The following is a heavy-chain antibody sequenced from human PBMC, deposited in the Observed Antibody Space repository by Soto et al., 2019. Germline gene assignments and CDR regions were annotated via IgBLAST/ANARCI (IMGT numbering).Heavy chain of an antibody. CDR1: GFTFSNAW. D-gene: IGHD3-10*01. V-gene: IGHV3-15*07. J-gene: IGHJ4*02. CDR2: IKSNTDGGTT. CDR3: ATRNPPYFYGLFDY. Sequence: TGGSLRLSCAASGFTFSNAWMNWVRQAPGKGLEWVGRIKSNTDGGTTDYGAPVKGRFIISRDDSKNTLYLQMNSLKIEDTAVYYCATRNPPYFYGLFDYWGQGALVTVSS.